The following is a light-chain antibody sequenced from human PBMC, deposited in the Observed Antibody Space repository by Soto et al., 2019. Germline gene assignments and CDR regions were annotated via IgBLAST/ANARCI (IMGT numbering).Light chain of an antibody. CDR3: SSYTSASTYV. CDR2: EVS. CDR1: SSDVGGYNY. V-gene: IGLV2-14*01. Sequence: QSALTQPASVSGSPGQSITISCTGTSSDVGGYNYVSWYQQHPGKAPKLMIYEVSNRPSGVSNRFSGSKSGNTASLTISGLQAEDEADYYCSSYTSASTYVFVTGTKVTDL. J-gene: IGLJ1*01.